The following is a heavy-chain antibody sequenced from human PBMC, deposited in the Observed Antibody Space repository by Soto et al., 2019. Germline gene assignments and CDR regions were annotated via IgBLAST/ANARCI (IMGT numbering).Heavy chain of an antibody. J-gene: IGHJ4*02. V-gene: IGHV3-30*03. CDR3: APHYGDRFDY. Sequence: QVQLVESGGGVVQPGRSLRLSCAASGFTFSSYGMHWVRQAPGKGLEWVAVISYDGSNKYYADSVKGRFTISRDNSKNTLYLQMNSLRAEDTAVYYCAPHYGDRFDYWGQGTLVTVSS. D-gene: IGHD4-17*01. CDR2: ISYDGSNK. CDR1: GFTFSSYG.